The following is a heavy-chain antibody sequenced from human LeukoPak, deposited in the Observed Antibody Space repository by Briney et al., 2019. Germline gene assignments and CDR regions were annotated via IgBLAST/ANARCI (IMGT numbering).Heavy chain of an antibody. J-gene: IGHJ4*02. V-gene: IGHV3-53*01. Sequence: GGSLRLSCAVSGFSVSNNHMSWVRQAPGKGPEWVSVIHTDGTTYYADSVQGRFTVSRHNSRNTLYLQMDSLSADDTAVYYCARGYSGYDPFDYWGQGTLVTVSS. CDR2: IHTDGTT. CDR1: GFSVSNNH. D-gene: IGHD5-12*01. CDR3: ARGYSGYDPFDY.